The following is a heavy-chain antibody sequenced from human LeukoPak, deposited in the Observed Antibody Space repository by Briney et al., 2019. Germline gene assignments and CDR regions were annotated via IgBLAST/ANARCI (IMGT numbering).Heavy chain of an antibody. V-gene: IGHV3-33*06. J-gene: IGHJ4*02. D-gene: IGHD4-11*01. CDR2: IWSDGSNK. CDR3: AKDAQRGFDYSNSLQY. Sequence: GGSLRLFCAASGFTFSHYGFHWVRQAPGKGLEWVAVIWSDGSNKYYGDSVKGRFIIYRDDSQNTVYLQMNSLRAEDTAVYYCAKDAQRGFDYSNSLQYWAQGSLVTVSS. CDR1: GFTFSHYG.